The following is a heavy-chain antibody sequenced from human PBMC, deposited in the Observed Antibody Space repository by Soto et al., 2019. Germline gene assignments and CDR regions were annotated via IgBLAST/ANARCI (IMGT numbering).Heavy chain of an antibody. D-gene: IGHD5-12*01. CDR1: GFTFSDYY. CDR3: ARGGYSGYDLAGNY. CDR2: ISSSSSYT. J-gene: IGHJ4*02. V-gene: IGHV3-11*06. Sequence: AGGSLRLSCAASGFTFSDYYMSWIRQAPGKGLEWVSYISSSSSYTNYADSVKGRFTISRDNAKNSLYLQMNSLRAEDTAVYYCARGGYSGYDLAGNYWGQGTLVTVSS.